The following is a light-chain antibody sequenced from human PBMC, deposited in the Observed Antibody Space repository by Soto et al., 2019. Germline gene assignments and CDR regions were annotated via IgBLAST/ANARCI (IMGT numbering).Light chain of an antibody. J-gene: IGKJ1*01. CDR2: GAS. V-gene: IGKV3-15*01. CDR3: RQYNNWPPS. Sequence: EIVMTQSPATLSVSPGERATLSCRASQSVSGNLAWYQQKPGQAPRLLIYGASTRATCIPARFSGSGSGTESTLTISSLQSEDFAVYYCRQYNNWPPSFGQGTKVEIK. CDR1: QSVSGN.